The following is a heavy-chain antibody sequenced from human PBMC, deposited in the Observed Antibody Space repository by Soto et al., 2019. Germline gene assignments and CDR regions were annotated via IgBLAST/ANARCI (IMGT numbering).Heavy chain of an antibody. J-gene: IGHJ4*02. Sequence: QVQLQESGPGLVKPSETLSLRCTVSGGSISSSYWSWIRQPPGKGLEWIGYIYHSGRPKYNPSLKSRVTISIDTSKNRFSLNLSSVTAADTAVYYCARGGSSSVERWDWGQGTLVTVSS. CDR2: IYHSGRP. CDR1: GGSISSSY. V-gene: IGHV4-59*01. D-gene: IGHD6-6*01. CDR3: ARGGSSSVERWD.